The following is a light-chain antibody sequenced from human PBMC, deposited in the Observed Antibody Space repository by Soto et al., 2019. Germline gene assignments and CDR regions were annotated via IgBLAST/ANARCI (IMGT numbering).Light chain of an antibody. J-gene: IGLJ3*02. CDR2: SNN. Sequence: QSVLIQPPSASGTPWQRVTISCSGSSSNIGSNAVNWYQQLPGTAPKLLIYSNNQRPSGVPDRFSGSKSGTSASLAISGLQSEDEADFYCAAWDDSLNGPNWVFGGGTKLTVL. CDR3: AAWDDSLNGPNWV. CDR1: SSNIGSNA. V-gene: IGLV1-44*01.